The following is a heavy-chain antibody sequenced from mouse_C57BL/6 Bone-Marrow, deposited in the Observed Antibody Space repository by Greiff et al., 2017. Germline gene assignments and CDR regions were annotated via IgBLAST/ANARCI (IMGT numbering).Heavy chain of an antibody. D-gene: IGHD1-2*01. CDR2: IYPGSGST. CDR3: AWDHGAWFAY. V-gene: IGHV1-55*01. J-gene: IGHJ3*01. Sequence: QVQLQQSGAELVKPGASVKMSCKASGYTFTSYWITWVKQRPGQGLEWIGDIYPGSGSTNYNEKFKSKATLTVDTASSTAYMQLSSLTAEDSAVYYCAWDHGAWFAYWGQGTLVTVSA. CDR1: GYTFTSYW.